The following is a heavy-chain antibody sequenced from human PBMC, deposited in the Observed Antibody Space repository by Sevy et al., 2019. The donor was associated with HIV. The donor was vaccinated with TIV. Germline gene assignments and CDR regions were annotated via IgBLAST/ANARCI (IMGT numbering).Heavy chain of an antibody. CDR1: GFSFSSYG. V-gene: IGHV3-30*02. Sequence: GGSLRLSCAASGFSFSSYGMHWVRQAPGKGLEWMSYIQYDGSNKDYADSMKGRFTISRGNSKNTLYLQMNSLRVEDTAVFYCVKEGGGEGGDHWGQGTLVTVSS. D-gene: IGHD2-21*01. CDR3: VKEGGGEGGDH. CDR2: IQYDGSNK. J-gene: IGHJ4*02.